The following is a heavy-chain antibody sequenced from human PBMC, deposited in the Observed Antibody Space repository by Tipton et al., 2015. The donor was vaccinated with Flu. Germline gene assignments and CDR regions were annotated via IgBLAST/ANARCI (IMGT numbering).Heavy chain of an antibody. CDR2: INPNSGGT. D-gene: IGHD3-10*01. J-gene: IGHJ6*03. CDR1: GYTFTGYY. V-gene: IGHV1-2*02. CDR3: ARDSPADYYGSGSYYRDYYMDV. Sequence: QLVQSGAEVKKPGASVKVSCKASGYTFTGYYMHWVRQAPGQGLEWMGWINPNSGGTNYAQKFQGRVTMTRDTSISTAYMELSRLRSDDTAVYYCARDSPADYYGSGSYYRDYYMDVWGKGTTVTVSS.